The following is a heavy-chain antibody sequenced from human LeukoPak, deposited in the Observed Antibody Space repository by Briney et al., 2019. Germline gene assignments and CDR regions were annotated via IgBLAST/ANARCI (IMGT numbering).Heavy chain of an antibody. J-gene: IGHJ4*02. CDR3: ARSNQADDY. CDR2: INPGGSSI. CDR1: GFTFSSYW. Sequence: GGSLRLSCAASGFTFSSYWVHWVRQVPGKGLVWVARINPGGSSITYADSVKGRFTISRDNAKNTLYLQMDSLRAEDTGVYYCARSNQADDYWGQGTLVTVSS. V-gene: IGHV3-74*01. D-gene: IGHD1-14*01.